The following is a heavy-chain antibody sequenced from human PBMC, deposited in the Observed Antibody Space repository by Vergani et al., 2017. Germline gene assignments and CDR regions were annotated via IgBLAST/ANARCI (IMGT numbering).Heavy chain of an antibody. CDR2: FFLNGNV. J-gene: IGHJ2*01. CDR1: CASIDSFY. V-gene: IGHV4-4*08. Sequence: VLLQEPCPGLVRPSETLSLKCSVSCASIDSFYCGLIRQSPGKGLEWIGYFFLNGNVNYNPSFNFRVAIDTSNNELSLRVTSVTAADTAVYYCARDFGGEWYFDLWRRGATVTVSS. CDR3: ARDFGGEWYFDL. D-gene: IGHD4-23*01.